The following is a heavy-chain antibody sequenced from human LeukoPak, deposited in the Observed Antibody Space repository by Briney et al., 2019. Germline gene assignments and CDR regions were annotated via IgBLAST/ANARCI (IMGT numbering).Heavy chain of an antibody. CDR1: GYTFTSYY. V-gene: IGHV1-46*01. D-gene: IGHD1/OR15-1a*01. J-gene: IGHJ4*02. CDR3: ATIIGGYFDY. Sequence: ASVKVSCKASGYTFTSYYMHWVRQAPGQGLEWMGIINPSSGSTSYAQKFQGRVTMTEDTSTDTAYMELSSLRSEDTAVYYCATIIGGYFDYWGQGTLVTVSS. CDR2: INPSSGST.